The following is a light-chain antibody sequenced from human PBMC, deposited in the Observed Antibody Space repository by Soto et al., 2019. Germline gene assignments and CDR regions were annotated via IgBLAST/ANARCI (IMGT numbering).Light chain of an antibody. CDR1: QSVSKNF. CDR2: GAS. V-gene: IGKV3-20*01. J-gene: IGKJ4*01. Sequence: EIVLTQSPGTLSLSPGERATLSCRASQSVSKNFLAWYQQKPGQAPRLLINGASSRATGIPDRFSGSGSGTDFSLTIDRLEPEDFAVYFCQQYVSSPPTFGGGTKVAIK. CDR3: QQYVSSPPT.